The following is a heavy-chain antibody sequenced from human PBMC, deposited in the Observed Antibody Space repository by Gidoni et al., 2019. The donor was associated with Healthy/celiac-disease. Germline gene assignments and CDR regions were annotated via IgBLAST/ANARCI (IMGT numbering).Heavy chain of an antibody. CDR3: ARDPLWFGELLLGAFDI. J-gene: IGHJ3*02. D-gene: IGHD3-10*01. Sequence: FTISRDNSKNTLYLQMNSLRAEDTAVYYCARDPLWFGELLLGAFDIWGQGTMVTVSS. V-gene: IGHV3-30*01.